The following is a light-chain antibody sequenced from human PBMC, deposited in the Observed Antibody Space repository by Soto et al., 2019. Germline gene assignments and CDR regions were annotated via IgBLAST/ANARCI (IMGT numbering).Light chain of an antibody. CDR2: GAS. J-gene: IGKJ1*01. CDR1: QSVSSSY. Sequence: EILLTQSPCTLSLSPGERATLSCRASQSVSSSYLAWYQQKPGQAPRLLIYGASSRATGIPERLSGSGSGTDFTLTISSLEPEDFAVYYCQQYAGSRTFGQGTGGYQ. V-gene: IGKV3-20*01. CDR3: QQYAGSRT.